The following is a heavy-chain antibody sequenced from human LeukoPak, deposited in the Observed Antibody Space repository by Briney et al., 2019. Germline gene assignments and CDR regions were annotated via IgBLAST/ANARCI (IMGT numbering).Heavy chain of an antibody. CDR2: ITPSGGT. CDR3: ARDRYGDGFAHFDY. Sequence: ASVKVSCKASGYTFTSYAMHWVRQAPGQGLEWMGWITPSGGTNYPQKFQGRVAITRDTSITTAYMDLSRLTSDDAAVYYCARDRYGDGFAHFDYWGQGALVTVSS. D-gene: IGHD5-24*01. CDR1: GYTFTSYA. J-gene: IGHJ4*02. V-gene: IGHV1-2*02.